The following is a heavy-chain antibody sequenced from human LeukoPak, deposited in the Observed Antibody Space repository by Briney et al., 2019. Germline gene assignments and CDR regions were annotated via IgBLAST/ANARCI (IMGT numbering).Heavy chain of an antibody. V-gene: IGHV4-59*01. CDR1: GASINSYY. D-gene: IGHD4-17*01. CDR2: IYYSGST. Sequence: PSETLSLTCTVSGASINSYYWSWIRRPPGKGLEWIGYIYYSGSTNYNPSLKSRVTISVDTSKNQFSLKLSSVTAADTAVYYCASVGYGDYVWGQGTLVTVSS. CDR3: ASVGYGDYV. J-gene: IGHJ4*02.